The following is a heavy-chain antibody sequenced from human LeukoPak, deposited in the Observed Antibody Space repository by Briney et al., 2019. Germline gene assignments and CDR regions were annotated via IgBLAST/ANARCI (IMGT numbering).Heavy chain of an antibody. CDR1: GASISSTTYY. D-gene: IGHD3-22*01. J-gene: IGHJ4*02. V-gene: IGHV4-39*07. CDR2: IYYSGST. Sequence: SETLSLTCTVSGASISSTTYYWGWIRQPPRKGLEWIASIYYSGSTYYNPSLKSRVTMSVDTSKNQFSLKLSSVTAADTAVYYCARVGYYDSSGYSFDYWGQGTLVTVSS. CDR3: ARVGYYDSSGYSFDY.